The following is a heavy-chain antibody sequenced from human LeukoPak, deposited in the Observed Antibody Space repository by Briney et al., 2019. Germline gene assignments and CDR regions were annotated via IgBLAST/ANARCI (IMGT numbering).Heavy chain of an antibody. J-gene: IGHJ4*02. V-gene: IGHV1-2*02. CDR2: INPNSGGT. CDR3: ARGLYGSGSFKV. CDR1: GYTLTELS. D-gene: IGHD3-10*01. Sequence: ASVKVSCKVSGYTLTELSMHWVRQAPGQGLEWMGWINPNSGGTNYAQKFQGRVTMTRDTSISTAYMELSRLRSDDTAVYYCARGLYGSGSFKVWGQGTLVTVSS.